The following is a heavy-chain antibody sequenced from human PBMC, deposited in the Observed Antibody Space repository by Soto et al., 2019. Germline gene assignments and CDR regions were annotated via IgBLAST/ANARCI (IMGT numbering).Heavy chain of an antibody. J-gene: IGHJ6*02. CDR3: ARGRYRGYDRYYCGMDV. CDR2: MNPNSGNT. Sequence: QVQLVQSGAEVKKPGASVKVSCKASGYTFTSYDINWVRQATGQGLEWMGWMNPNSGNTGYAQKFKGRVNMTRTTAIRTAYMELSSLRSEETAVYYCARGRYRGYDRYYCGMDVWGQGTTVTVSS. CDR1: GYTFTSYD. D-gene: IGHD5-12*01. V-gene: IGHV1-8*01.